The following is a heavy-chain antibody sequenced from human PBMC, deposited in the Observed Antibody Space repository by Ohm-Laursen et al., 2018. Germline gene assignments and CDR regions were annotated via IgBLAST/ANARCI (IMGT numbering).Heavy chain of an antibody. V-gene: IGHV3-66*01. J-gene: IGHJ4*02. D-gene: IGHD6-19*01. CDR3: ARGLVVAGNRDY. CDR2: IYSGGST. Sequence: SLRLSCSASGFTVSSNYMSWVRQAPGTGLEWVAGIYSGGSTYYADSVKGRFTISRDNSKNTLYLQMNSLRAEDTAVYYCARGLVVAGNRDYWGQGTLVTVSS. CDR1: GFTVSSNY.